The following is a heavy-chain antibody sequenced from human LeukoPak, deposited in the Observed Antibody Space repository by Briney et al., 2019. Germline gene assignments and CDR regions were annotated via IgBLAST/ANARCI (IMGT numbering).Heavy chain of an antibody. J-gene: IGHJ4*02. V-gene: IGHV3-74*01. CDR2: INTYGSTT. CDR1: GFTFSNYW. Sequence: GGSLRLSCAASGFTFSNYWMHWVRQAPGKGLVWVSRINTYGSTTAYADSVKGRFTISRDNAKNTVYLQMNSLRAEDTAVYYCSSGRDIAVAGPGGYFDYWGQGTLVTVSS. CDR3: SSGRDIAVAGPGGYFDY. D-gene: IGHD6-19*01.